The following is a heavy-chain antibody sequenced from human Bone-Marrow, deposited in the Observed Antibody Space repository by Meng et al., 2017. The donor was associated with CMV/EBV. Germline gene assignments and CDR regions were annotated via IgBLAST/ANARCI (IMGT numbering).Heavy chain of an antibody. Sequence: GESLKISFAASGFPFISYSMNWVRQAPGKGLEWVSYISSRSTTIYYSDTVKGRFTISRDNGKKSLYRQRNSLRAEDTAGYYCARVKLLGNYGMDVWGQGTTVTVSS. D-gene: IGHD2-21*02. J-gene: IGHJ6*02. CDR3: ARVKLLGNYGMDV. V-gene: IGHV3-48*04. CDR2: ISSRSTTI. CDR1: GFPFISYS.